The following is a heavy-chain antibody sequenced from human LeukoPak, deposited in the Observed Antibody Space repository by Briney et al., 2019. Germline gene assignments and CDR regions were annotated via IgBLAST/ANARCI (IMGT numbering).Heavy chain of an antibody. Sequence: GGSLRLSCAASGFTFSNYAMHWVRQAPGEGLEWVAVISSDGSNKYYADSVKGRFTISRDNSKNTLYLQMNRLRAECTAVYSCASHYDTSGYHYFDFWGQGTLVTVSS. CDR3: ASHYDTSGYHYFDF. V-gene: IGHV3-30-3*01. D-gene: IGHD3-22*01. J-gene: IGHJ4*02. CDR2: ISSDGSNK. CDR1: GFTFSNYA.